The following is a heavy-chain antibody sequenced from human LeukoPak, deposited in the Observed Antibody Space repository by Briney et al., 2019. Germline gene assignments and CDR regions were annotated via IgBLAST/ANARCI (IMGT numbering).Heavy chain of an antibody. Sequence: PSETLSLTCTVSGGSISSGSYYWSRIRQPAGKGLEWIGRIYTSGSTNYNPSLKSRVTISVDTSKNQFSLKLSSVTAADTAVYYCARACTVTKYYYGSGSYSRGNWFDPWGQGTLVTVSS. D-gene: IGHD3-10*01. V-gene: IGHV4-61*02. J-gene: IGHJ5*02. CDR3: ARACTVTKYYYGSGSYSRGNWFDP. CDR1: GGSISSGSYY. CDR2: IYTSGST.